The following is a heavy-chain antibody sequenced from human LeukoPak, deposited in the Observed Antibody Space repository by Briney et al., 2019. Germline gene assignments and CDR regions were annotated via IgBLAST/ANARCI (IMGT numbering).Heavy chain of an antibody. CDR1: GFTFSSYA. Sequence: GGSLRLSCAASGFTFSSYAMSWVRQAPGKGLEWVSAISGSGGSTYYADSVKGRFTISRDNSKNTLYLQMNSLRAEDTAVYYCAKGRYYYDSSGYSSPFDYWGQGTLVAVSS. J-gene: IGHJ4*02. CDR3: AKGRYYYDSSGYSSPFDY. V-gene: IGHV3-23*01. D-gene: IGHD3-22*01. CDR2: ISGSGGST.